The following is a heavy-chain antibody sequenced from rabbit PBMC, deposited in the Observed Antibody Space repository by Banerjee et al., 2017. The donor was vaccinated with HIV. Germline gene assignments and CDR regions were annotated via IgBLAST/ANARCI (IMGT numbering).Heavy chain of an antibody. Sequence: QSLEESGGDLVKPGGTLTLTCKASGFDLSSYYYMCWVRQAPGKGLEWIACINAGTDITWYANWAKGRFTISRILSTTVTLQMTSLTAADTATYFCARGGAAGYGYAYATVTRLDLWGPGTLVT. D-gene: IGHD6-1*01. J-gene: IGHJ3*01. CDR2: INAGTDIT. CDR3: ARGGAAGYGYAYATVTRLDL. V-gene: IGHV1S40*01. CDR1: GFDLSSYYY.